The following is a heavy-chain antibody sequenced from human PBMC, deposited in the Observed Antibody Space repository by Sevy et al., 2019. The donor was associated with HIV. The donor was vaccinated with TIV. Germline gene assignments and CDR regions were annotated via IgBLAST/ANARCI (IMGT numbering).Heavy chain of an antibody. CDR3: AIEVGRYGYNTGFDY. Sequence: GGSLRLSCAASGFTFSSYALSWVRQAPGKGLEWVSAISGSGGSTYYADSVKGRLTISRDNSKNTLYLQMNSLTAEDTAVYLCAIEVGRYGYNTGFDYWGQGTQVTVSS. D-gene: IGHD5-12*01. CDR1: GFTFSSYA. CDR2: ISGSGGST. J-gene: IGHJ4*02. V-gene: IGHV3-23*01.